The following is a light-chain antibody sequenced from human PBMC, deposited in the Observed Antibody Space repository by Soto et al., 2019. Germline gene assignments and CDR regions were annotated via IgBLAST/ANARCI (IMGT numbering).Light chain of an antibody. V-gene: IGKV1-5*01. J-gene: IGKJ1*01. Sequence: DIQMTQSPSTLSASVGDRVTITCRASQSISSWLAWYQQKPGKAPKLLIYDASSLESGVPSRFSGRGSGTEFTLTISSLPPDDFATYYCQQYNSYWTFGQGTKVDNK. CDR2: DAS. CDR1: QSISSW. CDR3: QQYNSYWT.